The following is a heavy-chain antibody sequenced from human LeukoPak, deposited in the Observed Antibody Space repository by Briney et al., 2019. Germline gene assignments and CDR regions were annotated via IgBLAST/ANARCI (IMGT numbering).Heavy chain of an antibody. CDR3: AGHSMVRGVGG. D-gene: IGHD3-10*01. CDR1: AGSFSGYY. V-gene: IGHV4-34*01. Sequence: PSETLSLTCAVDAGSFSGYYWRWVRQPPGKGLEWIGEINHSGSTNYNPSLKRRVTISVDTPKNQFSLKLSSVTAADTAVYYCAGHSMVRGVGGRGQGTLVTVSS. CDR2: INHSGST. J-gene: IGHJ4*02.